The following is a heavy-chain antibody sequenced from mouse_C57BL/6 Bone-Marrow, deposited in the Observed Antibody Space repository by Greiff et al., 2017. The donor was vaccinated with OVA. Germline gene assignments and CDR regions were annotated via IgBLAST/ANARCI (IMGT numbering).Heavy chain of an antibody. J-gene: IGHJ3*01. CDR1: GFNIKDYY. CDR2: IDPEDGET. D-gene: IGHD1-1*01. V-gene: IGHV14-2*01. Sequence: EVKLMESGAELVKPGASVKLSCTASGFNIKDYYMHWVKQRTEQGLEWIGRIDPEDGETKYAPKFQGKATITADTSSNTAYLQLSSLTSEDTAVYYCARSLPFTTVEEAWFAYWGQGTLVTVSA. CDR3: ARSLPFTTVEEAWFAY.